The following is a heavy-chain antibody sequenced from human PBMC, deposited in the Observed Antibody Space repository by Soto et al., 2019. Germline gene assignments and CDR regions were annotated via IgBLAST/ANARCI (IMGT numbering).Heavy chain of an antibody. CDR2: IWYDGSNK. Sequence: QMQLVESGGGVVQHGRSLRLSCAASGFTVSSYGMHWVRQAPGKGLEWVAVIWYDGSNKYYADSVKGRFTISRDNSKNTLYLQMNSLRAEDTAVYYCARDITGTTFAFDYWGQGTLVTVSS. D-gene: IGHD1-7*01. J-gene: IGHJ4*02. CDR1: GFTVSSYG. CDR3: ARDITGTTFAFDY. V-gene: IGHV3-33*01.